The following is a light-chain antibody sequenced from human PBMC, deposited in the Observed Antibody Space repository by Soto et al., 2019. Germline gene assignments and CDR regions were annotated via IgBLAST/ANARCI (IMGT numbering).Light chain of an antibody. V-gene: IGKV3-20*01. CDR2: DAS. J-gene: IGKJ4*01. CDR3: QQFSSYPLT. Sequence: EFLLTQSPGTLSLSPGERATLSCRASQTVRNNYLAWYQQKTGQAPRLLIYDASGRDTGIPDRFSGGGSGTDFTLPISRLEPEDFEVYYCQQFSSYPLTFGGGTKVDIK. CDR1: QTVRNNY.